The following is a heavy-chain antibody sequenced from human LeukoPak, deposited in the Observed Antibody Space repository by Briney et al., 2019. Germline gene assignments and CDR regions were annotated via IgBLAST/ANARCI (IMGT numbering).Heavy chain of an antibody. D-gene: IGHD6-13*01. CDR3: ARDMQNYSSTWYPGSWFDR. J-gene: IGHJ5*02. Sequence: SVKVSCKPSGGTFSSYAISWVRQAPGQGLEWMGRIIPILSIVNYAQKFQGRVTITADKSTTTAYMELSSLRSEDTAVYYCARDMQNYSSTWYPGSWFDRWGQGTLVTVSS. V-gene: IGHV1-69*04. CDR1: GGTFSSYA. CDR2: IIPILSIV.